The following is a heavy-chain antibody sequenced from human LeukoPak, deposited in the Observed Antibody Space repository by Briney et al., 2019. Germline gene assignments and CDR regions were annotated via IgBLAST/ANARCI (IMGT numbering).Heavy chain of an antibody. J-gene: IGHJ4*02. D-gene: IGHD3-22*01. CDR1: GYTFTSYD. V-gene: IGHV1-8*01. CDR2: MNPNSGNT. CDR3: ARGSTYYDSSGLDY. Sequence: ASVKVSCKASGYTFTSYDINWVRQATGQGLEWMGWMNPNSGNTGYAQKFQGRVTMTTSTSISTAYMELSSLRSEDTAVYYCARGSTYYDSSGLDYWGQGTLVTVSS.